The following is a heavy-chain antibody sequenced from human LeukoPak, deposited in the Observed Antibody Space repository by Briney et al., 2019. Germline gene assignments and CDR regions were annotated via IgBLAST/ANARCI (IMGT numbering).Heavy chain of an antibody. D-gene: IGHD1-26*01. J-gene: IGHJ6*02. Sequence: GGSLRLSCAASGFTFSDSTMHWVRQASGKGLEWVGRIRNNANNYATAYATSVKGRFTLSRDDSKNTAYLQMNSLKTEDTALYYCVRGAASGSYYGLGVWGQGATVTVSS. CDR3: VRGAASGSYYGLGV. CDR1: GFTFSDST. CDR2: IRNNANNYAT. V-gene: IGHV3-73*01.